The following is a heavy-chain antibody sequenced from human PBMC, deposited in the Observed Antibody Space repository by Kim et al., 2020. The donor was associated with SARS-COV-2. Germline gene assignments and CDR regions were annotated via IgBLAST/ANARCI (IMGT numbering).Heavy chain of an antibody. CDR2: ISGYNGNT. V-gene: IGHV1-18*01. CDR1: GYSFASYG. D-gene: IGHD3-22*01. J-gene: IGHJ4*02. CDR3: ARGPRDTSGSPYFY. Sequence: ASVKVSCKASGYSFASYGICWVRQAPGQGPEWMGWISGYNGNTKFTQNLQGRDTMTTDTSTSTAYMELRSLRSDDTAVYYCARGPRDTSGSPYFYWGQGTLVTVSS.